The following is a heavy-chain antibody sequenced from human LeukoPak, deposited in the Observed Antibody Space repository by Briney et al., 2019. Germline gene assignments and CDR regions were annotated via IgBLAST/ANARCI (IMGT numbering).Heavy chain of an antibody. J-gene: IGHJ4*02. CDR1: GFTFSSYS. Sequence: GGSLRLSCAACGFTFSSYSMNWVRQAPGKGLEWVSSISSSSSYIYYADSVKGRLTISRDNAKNSLYLQMNSLRAEDTAVYYCARSPPQWLGNHFDYWGQGTLVTVSS. CDR3: ARSPPQWLGNHFDY. D-gene: IGHD6-19*01. V-gene: IGHV3-21*01. CDR2: ISSSSSYI.